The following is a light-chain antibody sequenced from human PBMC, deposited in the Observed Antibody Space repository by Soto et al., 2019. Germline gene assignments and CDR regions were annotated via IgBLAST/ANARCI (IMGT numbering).Light chain of an antibody. V-gene: IGKV1-5*01. Sequence: DIQLTQSPSTLSASVGDGVTITCRASQSISSWLAWYQQKPGKAPKLLVYDASSLQSGVPSRFSGSGSGTEFTLAIRGLQPDDFATYYCQQYSDSPYTFGQGTKLEIK. CDR1: QSISSW. CDR3: QQYSDSPYT. CDR2: DAS. J-gene: IGKJ2*01.